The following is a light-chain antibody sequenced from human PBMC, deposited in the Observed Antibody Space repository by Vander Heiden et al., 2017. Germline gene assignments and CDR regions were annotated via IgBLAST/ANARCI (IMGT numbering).Light chain of an antibody. V-gene: IGKV1-5*03. CDR1: QSINTY. CDR3: QQYNSVTST. J-gene: IGKJ1*01. Sequence: DIQMTQSPSTLSASVGDRVTITCRASQSINTYLAWYQQKPGTAPNLLIYKASILESGVPSRCSGSGSGTEFTLTISSLQPDDFATDDCQQYNSVTSTCGQGTKVEIK. CDR2: KAS.